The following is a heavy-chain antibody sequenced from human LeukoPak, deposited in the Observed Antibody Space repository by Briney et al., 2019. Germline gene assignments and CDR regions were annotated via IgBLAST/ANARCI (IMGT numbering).Heavy chain of an antibody. J-gene: IGHJ5*02. CDR1: GFSFSEYY. CDR2: ISSGSSYT. V-gene: IGHV3-11*03. D-gene: IGHD1-26*01. Sequence: GRSLRLSCAASGFSFSEYYMSWIRQAPGKGLEWVSCISSGSSYTNYTDSVKGRFTISRDNAKRSLYLQMNSLTAEDTAVYYCARSGGTYGWFDPWGQGTLVTVSS. CDR3: ARSGGTYGWFDP.